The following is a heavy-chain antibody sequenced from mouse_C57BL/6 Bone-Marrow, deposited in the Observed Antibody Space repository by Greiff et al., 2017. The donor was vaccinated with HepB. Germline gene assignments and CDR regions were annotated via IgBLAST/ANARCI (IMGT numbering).Heavy chain of an antibody. J-gene: IGHJ3*01. V-gene: IGHV14-4*01. CDR1: GFNIKDDY. CDR2: IDPENGDT. CDR3: TTDDYEGFAY. Sequence: EVMLVESGAELVRPGASVKLSCTASGFNIKDDYMHWVKQRPEQGLAWIGWIDPENGDTEYASKFQGKATITADTSSNTAYLQLSSLTSEDTAVYYCTTDDYEGFAYWGQGTLVTVSA. D-gene: IGHD2-4*01.